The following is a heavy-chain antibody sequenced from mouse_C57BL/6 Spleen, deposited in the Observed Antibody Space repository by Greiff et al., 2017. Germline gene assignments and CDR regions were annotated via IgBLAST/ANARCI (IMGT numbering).Heavy chain of an antibody. CDR3: ARGAIDWYFDV. Sequence: VKLLESGAELVKPGASVKISCKASGYAFSSYWMNWVKQRPGKGLEWIGQIYPGDGDTNYNGKFKGKATLTADKSSSTAYMQLSSLTSEDSAVYFCARGAIDWYFDVWGTGTTVTVSS. V-gene: IGHV1-80*01. CDR2: IYPGDGDT. J-gene: IGHJ1*03. CDR1: GYAFSSYW.